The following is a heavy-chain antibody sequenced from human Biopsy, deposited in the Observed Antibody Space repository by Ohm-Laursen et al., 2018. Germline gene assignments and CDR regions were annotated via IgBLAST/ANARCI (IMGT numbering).Heavy chain of an antibody. Sequence: SSVKVSCKASGNTFATYHIHWVRQAPGQGLEWMGVISPSGATTSFSQKFQGRITMTRDTSTGTVYMDLNSLGSEDTAVYYCARAGVGSDGTDSYYYGMDVWGPGTAVTVSS. D-gene: IGHD5-24*01. CDR3: ARAGVGSDGTDSYYYGMDV. CDR1: GNTFATYH. V-gene: IGHV1-46*01. J-gene: IGHJ6*02. CDR2: ISPSGATT.